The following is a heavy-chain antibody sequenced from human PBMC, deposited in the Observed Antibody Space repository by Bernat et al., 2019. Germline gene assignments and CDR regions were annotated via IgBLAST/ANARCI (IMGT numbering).Heavy chain of an antibody. J-gene: IGHJ6*02. D-gene: IGHD2-2*01. Sequence: EVQLLESGGGLVQPGGSLRLSCAASGFTFRSYAMSWVRQVPGKGLEWVGFIRSKAYGGTTEYAASVKGRFTISRDDSKSIAYLQMNSLKTEDTAVYYCTRDGEYCSSTSCYFHGMDVWGQGTTVTVSS. V-gene: IGHV3-49*04. CDR3: TRDGEYCSSTSCYFHGMDV. CDR1: GFTFRSYA. CDR2: IRSKAYGGTT.